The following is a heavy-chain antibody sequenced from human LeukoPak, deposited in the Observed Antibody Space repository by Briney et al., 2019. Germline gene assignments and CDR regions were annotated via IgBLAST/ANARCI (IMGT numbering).Heavy chain of an antibody. CDR1: GFTFSSYA. V-gene: IGHV3-30-3*02. D-gene: IGHD3-22*01. CDR2: ISYDGSNK. J-gene: IGHJ4*02. Sequence: GGSLRLSCAASGFTFSSYAMHWVRQAPGKGLEWVAVISYDGSNKYYADSVKGRFTISRDNSKNTLYLQMNSLRAEDTAVYYCAKIPSYYYESSGYYYYDYWGQGTLVTVSS. CDR3: AKIPSYYYESSGYYYYDY.